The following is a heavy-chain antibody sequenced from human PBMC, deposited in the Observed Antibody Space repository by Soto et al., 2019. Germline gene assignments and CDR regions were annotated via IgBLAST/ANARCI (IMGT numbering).Heavy chain of an antibody. D-gene: IGHD3-22*01. Sequence: VKVSCKASGYTFTSYGISWVRQAPGQGLEWMGWISAYNGNTNYAQKLQGRVTMTTDTSTSTAYMELRSLRSDDTAVYYCASEVYYYDSSGYPTKDAFDIWGQGTMVTVSS. V-gene: IGHV1-18*04. CDR1: GYTFTSYG. CDR2: ISAYNGNT. CDR3: ASEVYYYDSSGYPTKDAFDI. J-gene: IGHJ3*02.